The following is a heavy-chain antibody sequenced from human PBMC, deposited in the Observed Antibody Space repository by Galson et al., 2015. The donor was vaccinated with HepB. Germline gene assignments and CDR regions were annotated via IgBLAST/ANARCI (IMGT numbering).Heavy chain of an antibody. CDR3: AKTAAMVTSWFDY. CDR2: ISGSGGST. V-gene: IGHV3-23*01. CDR1: GFTFSRYA. D-gene: IGHD5-18*01. Sequence: SLRLSCAASGFTFSRYAMSWVRQAPGKGLEWVSAISGSGGSTYYADSVKGRFTISRDNSKNTLYLQMNSLRAEDTAVYYCAKTAAMVTSWFDYWGQGTLVTVSS. J-gene: IGHJ4*02.